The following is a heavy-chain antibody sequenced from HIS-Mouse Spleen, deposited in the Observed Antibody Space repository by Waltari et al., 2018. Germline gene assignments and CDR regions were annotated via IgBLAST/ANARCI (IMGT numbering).Heavy chain of an antibody. Sequence: EVQLVESGGGLVQPGRSLRLSCAASGFTFDDYAMHWVGQAPGKGLEWVSGIRWNSGSIGHAEFVKGRFTISRDNAKNSLYLQMNSLRAEDTALYYCVKDMRYSSSYFDYWGQGTLVTVSS. J-gene: IGHJ4*02. CDR1: GFTFDDYA. CDR3: VKDMRYSSSYFDY. CDR2: IRWNSGSI. V-gene: IGHV3-9*01. D-gene: IGHD6-6*01.